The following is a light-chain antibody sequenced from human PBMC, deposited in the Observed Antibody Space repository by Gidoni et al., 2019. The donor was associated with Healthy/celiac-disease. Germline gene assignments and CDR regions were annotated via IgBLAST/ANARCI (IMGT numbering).Light chain of an antibody. J-gene: IGKJ2*01. Sequence: IVVTQTPDSRAVSLGERATINCKSSQSVLYSSNNKNYLAWYQQKPGQPPKLLIHWASTRESGVPDRFSGSGSGTDFTLSISSLQAEDVAVYYCQQYYSTPDPFXQXTKLEIK. CDR2: WAS. CDR3: QQYYSTPDP. CDR1: QSVLYSSNNKNY. V-gene: IGKV4-1*01.